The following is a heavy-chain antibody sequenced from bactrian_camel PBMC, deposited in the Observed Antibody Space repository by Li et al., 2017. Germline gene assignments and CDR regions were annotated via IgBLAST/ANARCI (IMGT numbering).Heavy chain of an antibody. D-gene: IGHD3*01. V-gene: IGHV3S40*01. CDR3: AARRSADGVQALGVPAKFWNY. J-gene: IGHJ4*01. Sequence: VQLVESGGGSVRAGGSLRLSCAASGYTYSSYCMGWLRQAPGKEREGVAGIYTGAPRTYYADSVKGRVTISQDNAKNTVYLQMNSLEPEDTAMYSCAARRSADGVQALGVPAKFWNYWGRGTQVTVS. CDR2: IYTGAPRT. CDR1: GYTYSSYC.